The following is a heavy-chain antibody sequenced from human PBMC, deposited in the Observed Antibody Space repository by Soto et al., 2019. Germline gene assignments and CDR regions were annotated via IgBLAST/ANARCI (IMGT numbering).Heavy chain of an antibody. CDR2: IIPIFGTA. CDR3: ARDPGPYYYFDY. V-gene: IGHV1-69*13. CDR1: GGTFSSYA. Sequence: ASVKVSCKASGGTFSSYAISWVRQAPGQGLEWMGGIIPIFGTANYAQKFQDRVTITADESTSTAYMELSSLRSEDTAVYYCARDPGPYYYFDYWGQGTLVTVSS. D-gene: IGHD1-26*01. J-gene: IGHJ4*02.